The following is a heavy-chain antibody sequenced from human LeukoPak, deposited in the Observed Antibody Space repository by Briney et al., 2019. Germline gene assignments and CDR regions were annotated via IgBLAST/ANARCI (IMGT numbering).Heavy chain of an antibody. Sequence: SETLSLTCAVYGGSFSDYYWSWIRQPPGKGLEWIGEINHSGSTNYNPSLKSRITISVDTSKNHFSLRLSSVTAADTAVYYCARSKTYSGSYYRWGQGTLVTVSS. D-gene: IGHD1-26*01. V-gene: IGHV4-34*01. CDR1: GGSFSDYY. CDR3: ARSKTYSGSYYR. CDR2: INHSGST. J-gene: IGHJ4*02.